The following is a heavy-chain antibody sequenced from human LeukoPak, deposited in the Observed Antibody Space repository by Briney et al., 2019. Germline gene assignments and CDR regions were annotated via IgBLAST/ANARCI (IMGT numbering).Heavy chain of an antibody. CDR2: IYPADSNT. Sequence: GESLKISCKGSGYSFTNYWIGWVRQMPGKGLERMGIIYPADSNTRYSPSFQGQVTISADKSISTAYLQWSSLTASGTAMYYCASSYSSGWFFDYWGQGTLVTVSS. J-gene: IGHJ4*02. CDR1: GYSFTNYW. D-gene: IGHD6-19*01. CDR3: ASSYSSGWFFDY. V-gene: IGHV5-51*01.